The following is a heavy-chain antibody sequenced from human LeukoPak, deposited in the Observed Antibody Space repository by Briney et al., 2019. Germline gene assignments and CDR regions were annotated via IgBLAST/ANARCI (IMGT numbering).Heavy chain of an antibody. Sequence: PGGSLRLSCAASGFTVSSNYMSWVRQAPGKGLEWVSVIYSGGSTYYADSVKGRFTISRDNSKNTLYLQMSSLRAEDTAVYYCVKGGTTISDYYYGMDVWGQGTTVTVS. J-gene: IGHJ6*02. V-gene: IGHV3-53*05. CDR2: IYSGGST. D-gene: IGHD4-11*01. CDR3: VKGGTTISDYYYGMDV. CDR1: GFTVSSNY.